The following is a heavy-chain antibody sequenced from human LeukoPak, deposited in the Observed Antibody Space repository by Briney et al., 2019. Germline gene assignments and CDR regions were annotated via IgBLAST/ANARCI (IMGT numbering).Heavy chain of an antibody. J-gene: IGHJ3*02. CDR2: IHSSGTI. CDR3: AMTGYCYNSSCSPDAFHI. CDR1: GVSISSSF. D-gene: IGHD2-2*01. Sequence: SETLSLTCTVSGVSISSSFWSWIRQPAGKGLEWLGRIHSSGTISYNPSLKSRVTVSVDTSNNHLSLKLSSVTAADTAVYYCAMTGYCYNSSCSPDAFHIWSQGTVVTVSS. V-gene: IGHV4-4*07.